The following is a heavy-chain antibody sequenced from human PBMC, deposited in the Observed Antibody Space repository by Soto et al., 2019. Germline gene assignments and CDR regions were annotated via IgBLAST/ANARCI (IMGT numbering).Heavy chain of an antibody. V-gene: IGHV3-30-3*01. D-gene: IGHD5-12*01. J-gene: IGHJ6*02. Sequence: QVQLVESGGGLVQPGRSLRLSCAASGFTFSSYAMHWVRQAPGKGLEWVAVISYDGSNKYYADSVKGRFTISRDNSKNTLYLQMNRLRAEDTAVYYCAKDQGDGYDCFDYGMDVWGQGTTVTVSS. CDR2: ISYDGSNK. CDR3: AKDQGDGYDCFDYGMDV. CDR1: GFTFSSYA.